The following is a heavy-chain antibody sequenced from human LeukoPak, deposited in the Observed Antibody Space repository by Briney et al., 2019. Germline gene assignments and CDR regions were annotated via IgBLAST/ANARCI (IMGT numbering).Heavy chain of an antibody. D-gene: IGHD3-10*01. CDR1: GFTFSSYG. Sequence: PGGSLRLSCAASGFTFSSYGMHWVRQAPGKGLEWVALISYDGSNKYYADSVKGRFTISRDNSKNTLYLQMNSLRAEDTAVYYCAKDRVWEYYGSGSYSGYFDYWGQGTLVTVSS. CDR3: AKDRVWEYYGSGSYSGYFDY. J-gene: IGHJ4*02. CDR2: ISYDGSNK. V-gene: IGHV3-30*18.